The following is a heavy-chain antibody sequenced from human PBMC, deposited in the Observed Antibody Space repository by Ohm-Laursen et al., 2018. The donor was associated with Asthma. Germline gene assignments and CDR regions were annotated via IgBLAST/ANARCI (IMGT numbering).Heavy chain of an antibody. J-gene: IGHJ4*02. CDR2: ITPSSSPI. CDR1: GFTFSSSY. D-gene: IGHD3-3*01. CDR3: ARGRWFLITIGDY. Sequence: SLRLSCAASGFTFSSSYMVWVRQVPGKGLECISYITPSSSPIHYSDSVKGRFTISRENAKNSLYLQMNSLRAGDTGFYYCARGRWFLITIGDYRGQGTPVSVSS. V-gene: IGHV3-48*01.